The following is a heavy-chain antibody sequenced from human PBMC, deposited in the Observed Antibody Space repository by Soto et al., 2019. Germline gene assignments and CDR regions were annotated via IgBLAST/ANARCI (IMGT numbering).Heavy chain of an antibody. J-gene: IGHJ4*02. Sequence: ASVKVSCKASGYTFTNYAMHWVRQAPGQRLEWMGWISAGNGNTKYSQKFQGRVTITRDTSASTAYMELSSLRSEDTAVYYCANALGLYYFDYWGQGTLVTVSS. V-gene: IGHV1-3*01. CDR3: ANALGLYYFDY. CDR2: ISAGNGNT. D-gene: IGHD2-8*01. CDR1: GYTFTNYA.